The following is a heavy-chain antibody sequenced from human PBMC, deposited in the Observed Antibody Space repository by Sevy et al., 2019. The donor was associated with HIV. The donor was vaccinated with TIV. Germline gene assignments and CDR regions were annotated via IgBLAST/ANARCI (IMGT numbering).Heavy chain of an antibody. CDR2: IHYSGST. CDR3: ARDSSGWYRRIDY. J-gene: IGHJ4*02. Sequence: SETLSLTCTVSGGSVSSGSYYWSWIRQPPGKGLEWIGYIHYSGSTNYNPSLKSRVTISVDTSKNQFSLKLSSVTAADTAVYYCARDSSGWYRRIDYWGQGTLVTVSS. CDR1: GGSVSSGSYY. V-gene: IGHV4-61*01. D-gene: IGHD6-19*01.